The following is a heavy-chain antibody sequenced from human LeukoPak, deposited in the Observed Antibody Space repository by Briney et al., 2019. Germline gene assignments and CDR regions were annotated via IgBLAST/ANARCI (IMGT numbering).Heavy chain of an antibody. CDR1: GLTFSSYA. CDR2: IGGSGGST. D-gene: IGHD2-21*02. CDR3: AKWGCSGSDCYPFDY. Sequence: GGSLRLSCAASGLTFSSYAMSWVRQAPGKGLEWVSGIGGSGGSTYNADSVKGRFTISRDNSKNTLYLQMNSLRAEDTAVYYCAKWGCSGSDCYPFDYWGQGALVTVSS. V-gene: IGHV3-23*01. J-gene: IGHJ4*02.